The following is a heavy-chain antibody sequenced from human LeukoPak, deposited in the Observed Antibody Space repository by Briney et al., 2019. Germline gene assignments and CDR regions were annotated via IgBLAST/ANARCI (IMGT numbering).Heavy chain of an antibody. Sequence: GESLKISCKASGYSFTRYWVGWVRQMPGKGLEWMGIIYPDGSDTRYSPSFQGQVTISADKSISTAYLQWSSLKASDTAIYYCARQAQLAYFDHWGQGTLVTVSS. CDR2: IYPDGSDT. D-gene: IGHD1-1*01. J-gene: IGHJ4*02. CDR1: GYSFTRYW. CDR3: ARQAQLAYFDH. V-gene: IGHV5-51*01.